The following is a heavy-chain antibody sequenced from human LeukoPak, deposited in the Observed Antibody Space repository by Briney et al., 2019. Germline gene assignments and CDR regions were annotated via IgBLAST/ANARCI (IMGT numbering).Heavy chain of an antibody. CDR2: INVYNGKT. CDR3: VRDKAGCCYDY. J-gene: IGHJ4*02. Sequence: ASVKVSCKASGYTFTTYGISWVRQAPGQGLEWMGWINVYNGKTNYAQKLQGRVTVTTDTSTSTAYMELRSLRSDDTAVYYCVRDKAGCCYDYWGQRTLVTVSS. V-gene: IGHV1-18*01. D-gene: IGHD2-15*01. CDR1: GYTFTTYG.